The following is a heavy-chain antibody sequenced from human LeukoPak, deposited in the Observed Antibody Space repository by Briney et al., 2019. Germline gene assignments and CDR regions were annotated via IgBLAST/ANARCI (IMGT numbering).Heavy chain of an antibody. CDR1: GFTFSRYA. V-gene: IGHV3-64D*09. CDR2: INDNGRRT. Sequence: GRSLRLSCSASGFTFSRYAMHWVRQAPGKGLEYVSGINDNGRRTHYGDSVKGRSSISRDDSKNTLHLQMATLRAEDTALYYCVKDVGGSYAFDYWGQGILVTVAS. CDR3: VKDVGGSYAFDY. D-gene: IGHD1-26*01. J-gene: IGHJ4*02.